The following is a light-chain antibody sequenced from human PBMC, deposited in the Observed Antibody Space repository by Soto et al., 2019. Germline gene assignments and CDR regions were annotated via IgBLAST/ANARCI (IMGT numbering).Light chain of an antibody. CDR3: LQDYGASWT. Sequence: QMTQSPSSLSASVGEKIIITCRASRDIGSDDIWYQQKPGQAPKLLIYAASNLYTGVPSRFSGSRSGTEFTLTISSLQPEDFASYYCLQDYGASWTFGQGTKVEIE. CDR2: AAS. CDR1: RDIGSD. J-gene: IGKJ1*01. V-gene: IGKV1-6*01.